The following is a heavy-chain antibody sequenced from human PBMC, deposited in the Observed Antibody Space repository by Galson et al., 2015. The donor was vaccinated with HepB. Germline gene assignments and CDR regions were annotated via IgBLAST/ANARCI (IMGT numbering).Heavy chain of an antibody. D-gene: IGHD1-1*01. CDR2: INPNSGGT. CDR3: ARVFRTKRRAFDY. CDR1: GYIFSGYY. V-gene: IGHV1-2*02. J-gene: IGHJ4*02. Sequence: SVKVSCKASGYIFSGYYMHWVRQAPGQGLEWMGWINPNSGGTNYARKFQGRVSMTRDTSISTAYMELSRLRSDDTAVYYCARVFRTKRRAFDYWGQGTLVTVSS.